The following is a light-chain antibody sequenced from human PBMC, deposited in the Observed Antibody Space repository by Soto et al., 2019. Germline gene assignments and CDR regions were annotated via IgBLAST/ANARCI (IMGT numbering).Light chain of an antibody. J-gene: IGKJ1*01. V-gene: IGKV3-15*01. CDR3: ERRGTSPRT. CDR1: QSVSNN. CDR2: GAS. Sequence: VSGEGGATGGCMASQSVSNNLAWYQQKPGQAPRLLIYGASTGATGIPTRFSCCESGTEFALALRSLQSECSAVHIYERRGTSPRTFAQGTKVDIK.